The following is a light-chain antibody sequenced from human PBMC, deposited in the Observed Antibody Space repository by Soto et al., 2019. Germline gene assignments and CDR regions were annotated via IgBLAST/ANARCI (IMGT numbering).Light chain of an antibody. CDR1: QSVSSN. CDR2: GAS. CDR3: QQYINWPYT. Sequence: EIVMTQSPATLSVSPGERATLSCRASQSVSSNLAWYQQKPGQAPRLLIYGASTRATGIPARFSGSGSGTEFTLTISSLHSEDFAVYYCQQYINWPYTFGQGTKLEIK. V-gene: IGKV3-15*01. J-gene: IGKJ2*01.